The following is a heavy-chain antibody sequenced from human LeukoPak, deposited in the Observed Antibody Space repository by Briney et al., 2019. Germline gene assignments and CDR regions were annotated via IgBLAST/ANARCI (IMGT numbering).Heavy chain of an antibody. Sequence: ASVKVSCKASGYTFTGYYMHWVRQAPGQGLEWMGWINPNSGGTNYAQKFQGRVTMTGDTSISTAYMELSRLRSDDTAVYYCARGHYYDSSGYTYLGSALDPIQVYYYYMDVWGKGTTVTVSS. V-gene: IGHV1-2*02. J-gene: IGHJ6*03. CDR3: ARGHYYDSSGYTYLGSALDPIQVYYYYMDV. D-gene: IGHD3-22*01. CDR1: GYTFTGYY. CDR2: INPNSGGT.